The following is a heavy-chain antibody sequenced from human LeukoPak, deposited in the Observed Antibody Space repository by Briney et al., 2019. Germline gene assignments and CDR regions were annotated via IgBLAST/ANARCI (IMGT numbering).Heavy chain of an antibody. CDR1: GFTFSSYG. J-gene: IGHJ4*01. D-gene: IGHD3-3*01. CDR3: AKDNTHYDFWSGYAH. V-gene: IGHV3-30*18. CDR2: ISYDGSNK. Sequence: PAGGSLRLSCAASGFTFSSYGMHWVRQAPGKGLEWVAVISYDGSNKYYADSVKGRFTISRDNSKNTLYLQMNSLRAEDTAVYYRAKDNTHYDFWSGYAHWGQGTLVTVSS.